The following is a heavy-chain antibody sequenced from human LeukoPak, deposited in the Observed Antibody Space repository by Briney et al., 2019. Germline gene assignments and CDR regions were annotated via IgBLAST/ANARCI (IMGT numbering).Heavy chain of an antibody. Sequence: PSETLSLTCTVSGGSISSGSYYWSWIRQPAGKGLEWIGRIYTSGSTNYNPSLKSRVTISVDTSKNQFSLKLSSVTAADTAVYYCARDLLGYSFRGAGNDLGQGTLVTVSS. CDR3: ARDLLGYSFRGAGND. J-gene: IGHJ4*02. CDR2: IYTSGST. V-gene: IGHV4-61*02. CDR1: GGSISSGSYY. D-gene: IGHD5-18*01.